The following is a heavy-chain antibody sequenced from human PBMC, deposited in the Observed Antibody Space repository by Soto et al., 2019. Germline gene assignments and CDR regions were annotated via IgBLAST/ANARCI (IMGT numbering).Heavy chain of an antibody. CDR3: ARTRGLRLIDAFDI. Sequence: SSVKVSCKASGGTVSSYAISWVRQAPGQGLEWMGGLIPIFGTANYAQKFQGRVTITADKSTSTAYMELSSLRSEDTAVYYCARTRGLRLIDAFDIGGQGTMVTV. J-gene: IGHJ3*02. D-gene: IGHD5-12*01. CDR2: LIPIFGTA. V-gene: IGHV1-69*06. CDR1: GGTVSSYA.